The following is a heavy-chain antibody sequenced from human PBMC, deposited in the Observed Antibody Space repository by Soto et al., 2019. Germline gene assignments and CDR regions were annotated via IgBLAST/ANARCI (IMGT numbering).Heavy chain of an antibody. CDR2: IKSDGSST. J-gene: IGHJ6*03. CDR1: GFTFSIHW. D-gene: IGHD2-2*01. V-gene: IGHV3-74*01. Sequence: PGGPLRLPFAAFGFTFSIHWLHWVRQAPGKGLVWVSRIKSDGSSTSYADSVKGRFTISRDNAKNTLYLQMNSLRAEDTALYYCARGLVVVPAAATSYYYMDVWGKGTTVTVSS. CDR3: ARGLVVVPAAATSYYYMDV.